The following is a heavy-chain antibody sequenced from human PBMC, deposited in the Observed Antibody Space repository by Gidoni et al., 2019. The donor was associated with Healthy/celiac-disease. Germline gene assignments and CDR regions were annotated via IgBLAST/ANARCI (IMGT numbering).Heavy chain of an antibody. D-gene: IGHD2-15*01. V-gene: IGHV3-23*01. Sequence: EVQLLESGGGLVQPGGSLRLSCAASGFTFSSYAMSWVRQAPGKGRGWVSAISGSGGSTYYADSGKGRFTISRDNSKNTLYLQMNSLRAEDTAVYYCAKRDCSGGSCHFDYWGQGTLVTVSS. CDR3: AKRDCSGGSCHFDY. CDR1: GFTFSSYA. CDR2: ISGSGGST. J-gene: IGHJ4*02.